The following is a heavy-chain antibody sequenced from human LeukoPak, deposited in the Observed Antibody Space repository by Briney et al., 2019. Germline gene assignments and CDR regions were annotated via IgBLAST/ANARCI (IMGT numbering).Heavy chain of an antibody. CDR2: ISDSGGST. CDR1: GITLSNYG. V-gene: IGHV3-23*01. CDR3: AKGMEPFLDSWSGYYMAVY. J-gene: IGHJ4*02. Sequence: PGGSLRLSCAVSGITLSNYGMSWVRQAPGKGLEWVAGISDSGGSTNYADSVKGRFTISRDNSKNTLYLQMNSLRAEDTAVYYCAKGMEPFLDSWSGYYMAVYWGQGTLVTVSS. D-gene: IGHD3-3*01.